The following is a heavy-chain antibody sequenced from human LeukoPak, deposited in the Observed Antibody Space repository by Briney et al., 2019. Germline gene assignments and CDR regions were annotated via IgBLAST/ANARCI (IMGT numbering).Heavy chain of an antibody. D-gene: IGHD3-10*01. V-gene: IGHV3-23*01. CDR2: ISGSGDNT. CDR3: AKGFMTRGVIYFDY. J-gene: IGHJ4*02. CDR1: GFTFSSYG. Sequence: GGSLRLSCAASGFTFSSYGMSWVRQAPGKGLEWVSAISGSGDNTYYADSVKGRFTISRDNSKNTLYLQMNSLRAEDTAVYYCAKGFMTRGVIYFDYWGQGTLVTVSS.